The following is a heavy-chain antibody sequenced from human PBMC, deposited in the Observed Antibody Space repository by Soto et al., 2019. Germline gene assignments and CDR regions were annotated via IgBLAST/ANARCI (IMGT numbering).Heavy chain of an antibody. V-gene: IGHV3-7*01. D-gene: IGHD3-3*01. CDR2: IKQDGSEK. Sequence: GGSLRLSCAASGFTFSSYWMSWVRQAPGKGLEWVANIKQDGSEKYYVDSVKGRFTISRDNAKNSLYLQMNSLRAEDTAVYYCARDGAGGGYDFWSGPQEAFDIWGQGTMVTVSS. CDR3: ARDGAGGGYDFWSGPQEAFDI. J-gene: IGHJ3*02. CDR1: GFTFSSYW.